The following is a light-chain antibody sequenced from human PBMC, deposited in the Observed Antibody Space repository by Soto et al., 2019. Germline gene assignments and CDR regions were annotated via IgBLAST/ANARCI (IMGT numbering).Light chain of an antibody. CDR2: GAS. V-gene: IGKV3-15*01. CDR1: QSVTNSY. Sequence: DIVMTQSPVTLSVSPGERATLSCMSSQSVTNSYLAWYQQKPGQAPRLLIFGASTRAAGIPARFSGSWSGTECTLTISSLQSEDVAVYYCQQYSNWPLTFCGGTKVDIK. CDR3: QQYSNWPLT. J-gene: IGKJ4*01.